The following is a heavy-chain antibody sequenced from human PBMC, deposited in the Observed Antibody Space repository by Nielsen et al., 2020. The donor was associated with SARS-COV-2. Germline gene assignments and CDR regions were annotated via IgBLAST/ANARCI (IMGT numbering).Heavy chain of an antibody. D-gene: IGHD3-22*01. Sequence: SETLSLTCTVSGGSISSGGYYWSWIRQHPGKGLEWIGYIYYSGSTYYNPSLKSRITISVDTSKNQFSLKLSSVTAADTAVYYCARAPITMIVVVNAFDIWGQGTMVTVSS. CDR2: IYYSGST. J-gene: IGHJ3*02. V-gene: IGHV4-31*03. CDR1: GGSISSGGYY. CDR3: ARAPITMIVVVNAFDI.